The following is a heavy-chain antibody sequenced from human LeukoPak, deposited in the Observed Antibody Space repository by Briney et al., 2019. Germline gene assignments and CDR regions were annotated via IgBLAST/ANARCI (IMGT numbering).Heavy chain of an antibody. CDR2: IRSKSYGGVT. CDR3: SQYFDSNGYFDP. V-gene: IGHV3-49*03. CDR1: GFTSGDYA. D-gene: IGHD3-22*01. Sequence: GGSLRLSCTATGFTSGDYAWSWFRQAPGKSLEWVGFIRSKSYGGVTEFAASVRDRFTISRDESKNIAYLQMNSLKTEDTAVYYCSQYFDSNGYFDPWGQGTLVTVSS. J-gene: IGHJ5*02.